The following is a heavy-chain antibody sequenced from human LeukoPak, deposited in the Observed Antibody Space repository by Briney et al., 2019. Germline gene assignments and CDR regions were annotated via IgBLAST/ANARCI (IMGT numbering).Heavy chain of an antibody. CDR1: GYTFTSYD. CDR3: ASTWEPVLPHDAFDI. Sequence: GASVKVSCKASGYTFTSYDINWVRQATGQGLEWMGWMNPNSGNTGYAQKFQGRVTITRNTSISTAYMELSSLRSEDTAVYYCASTWEPVLPHDAFDIWGQGTMVTVSS. V-gene: IGHV1-8*03. D-gene: IGHD1-26*01. CDR2: MNPNSGNT. J-gene: IGHJ3*02.